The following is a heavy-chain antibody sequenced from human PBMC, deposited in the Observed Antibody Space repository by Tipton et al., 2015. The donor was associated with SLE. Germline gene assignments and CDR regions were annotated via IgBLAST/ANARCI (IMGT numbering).Heavy chain of an antibody. D-gene: IGHD3-16*01. Sequence: SLRLSCAASGFTFSNYAMHWVRQAPGKGLEWVTAISVDGSNKYYADSVKGRFTISRDNYKNTLSLQMQSLRVEDTAVYYCARDGGRLSGGNYYYYYYMDVWGKGTTVTVSS. CDR3: ARDGGRLSGGNYYYYYYMDV. V-gene: IGHV3-30*04. J-gene: IGHJ6*03. CDR2: ISVDGSNK. CDR1: GFTFSNYA.